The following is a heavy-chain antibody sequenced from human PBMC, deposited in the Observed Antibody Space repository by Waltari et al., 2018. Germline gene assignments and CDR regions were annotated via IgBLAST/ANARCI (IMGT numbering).Heavy chain of an antibody. J-gene: IGHJ4*02. V-gene: IGHV1-2*02. CDR2: INPDIGGT. D-gene: IGHD2-2*01. CDR1: GYTFTGYY. Sequence: QVQLVQSGAEVKKPGASVKVSCKTSGYTFTGYYMYWVRQAPGQGLEWMGWINPDIGGTAYAQKFQGRVTLTRGTSISTAYMELNRLISDDSAMYYCATAPDAFQIINWGQGTLVTVSS. CDR3: ATAPDAFQIIN.